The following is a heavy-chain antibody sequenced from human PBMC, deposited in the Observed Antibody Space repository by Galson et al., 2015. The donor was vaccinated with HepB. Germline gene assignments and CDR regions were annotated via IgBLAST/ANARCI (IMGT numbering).Heavy chain of an antibody. V-gene: IGHV3-21*01. CDR2: ISSTTNYI. Sequence: SLRLSCAASGLTFSSYSLTWVRQAPGKGLEWVSSISSTTNYIYYADSVKGRFTISRDQAKNSLYLQMNSLRAEDTAVYYCVRLITLDWYFDLWGRGTLVTVSS. CDR3: VRLITLDWYFDL. D-gene: IGHD3-10*01. CDR1: GLTFSSYS. J-gene: IGHJ2*01.